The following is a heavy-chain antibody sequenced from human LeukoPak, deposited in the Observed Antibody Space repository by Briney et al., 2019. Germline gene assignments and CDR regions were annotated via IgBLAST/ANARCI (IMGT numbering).Heavy chain of an antibody. CDR1: GFTVSSNY. V-gene: IGHV3-66*02. CDR2: IYSGGST. D-gene: IGHD5-24*01. CDR3: ARGGEMATTPFDY. Sequence: QPGGSLRLSCAASGFTVSSNYMSWVRQAPGKGLEWVSVIYSGGSTYYADSVKGRFTISRDNSKNTLYLQMNSLRAEDTAVYYCARGGEMATTPFDYWGQGTLVTVSS. J-gene: IGHJ4*02.